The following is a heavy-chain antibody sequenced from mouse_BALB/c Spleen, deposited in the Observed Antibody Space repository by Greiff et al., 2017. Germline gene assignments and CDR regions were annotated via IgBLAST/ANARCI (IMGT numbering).Heavy chain of an antibody. CDR1: GYSITSDYA. D-gene: IGHD2-4*01. V-gene: IGHV3-2*02. CDR2: ISYSGST. CDR3: AREDYDGGNYYAMDY. Sequence: EVQLQESGPGLVKPSQSLSLTCTVTGYSITSDYAWNWIRQFPGNKLEWMGYISYSGSTSYNPSLKSRISITRDTSKNQFFLQLNSVTTEDTATYYCAREDYDGGNYYAMDYWGQGTSVTVSS. J-gene: IGHJ4*01.